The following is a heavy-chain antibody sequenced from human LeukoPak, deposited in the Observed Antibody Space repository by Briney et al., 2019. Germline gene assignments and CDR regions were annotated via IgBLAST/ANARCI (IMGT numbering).Heavy chain of an antibody. D-gene: IGHD5-12*01. J-gene: IGHJ4*02. V-gene: IGHV3-23*01. Sequence: GGSLRLSCAASGFTFSSYAMSWVRQAPGKGLEWASVISNSGGSTFYADSVKGRFTISRDNAKNSLYLQMNSLRDEDTAVYYCARERGYSGYAYDYWGQGTPVTVST. CDR1: GFTFSSYA. CDR3: ARERGYSGYAYDY. CDR2: ISNSGGST.